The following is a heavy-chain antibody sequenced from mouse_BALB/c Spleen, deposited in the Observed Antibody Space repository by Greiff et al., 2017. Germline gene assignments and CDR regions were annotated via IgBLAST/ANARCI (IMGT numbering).Heavy chain of an antibody. V-gene: IGHV5-4*02. CDR3: AREGNYYAMDY. Sequence: VQLKQSGGGLVKPGGSLKLSCAASGFTFSDYYMYWVRQTPEKRLEWVATISDGGSYTYYPDSVKGRFTISRDNAKNNLYLQMSSLKSEDTAMYYCAREGNYYAMDYWGQGTSVTVSS. CDR2: ISDGGSYT. CDR1: GFTFSDYY. J-gene: IGHJ4*01. D-gene: IGHD2-1*01.